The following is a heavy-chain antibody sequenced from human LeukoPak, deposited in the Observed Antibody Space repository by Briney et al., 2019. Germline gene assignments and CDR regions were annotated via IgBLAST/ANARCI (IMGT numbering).Heavy chain of an antibody. CDR3: AREWDMDY. CDR2: ISYDGNIR. CDR1: GFTFSSFP. J-gene: IGHJ4*02. V-gene: IGHV3-30*07. D-gene: IGHD2-15*01. Sequence: PGGSLRLSCAASGFTFSSFPMHWVRQAPGKGLEWVAAISYDGNIRYYADSVKGRFTISRDNSKNTLYLQMNSLRAEDTAVYYRAREWDMDYWGQGTLVTVSS.